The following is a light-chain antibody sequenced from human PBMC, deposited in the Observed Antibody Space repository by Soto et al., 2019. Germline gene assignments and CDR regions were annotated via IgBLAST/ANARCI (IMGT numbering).Light chain of an antibody. Sequence: QSVLTQPPSVSGAPGQRVTISCTGSSSNIGAGYYVHWYQQLPGTAPKLLIYGNSNRPSGVPDRFSGSKSGTSASLAITGLQAEDEAEYYCQSYDSSLSGSTVFGGGTKVTVL. CDR1: SSNIGAGYY. V-gene: IGLV1-40*01. J-gene: IGLJ2*01. CDR2: GNS. CDR3: QSYDSSLSGSTV.